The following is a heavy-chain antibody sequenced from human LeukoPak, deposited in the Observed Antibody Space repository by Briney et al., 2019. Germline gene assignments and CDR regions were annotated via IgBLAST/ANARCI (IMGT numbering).Heavy chain of an antibody. CDR3: AILGVYYDSSGPPPGPGGY. CDR2: INPSGGST. D-gene: IGHD3-22*01. V-gene: IGHV1-46*01. J-gene: IGHJ4*02. CDR1: GYTFTSYY. Sequence: ASVKVSCKASGYTFTSYYMHWVRQAPGQGLEWMGIINPSGGSTSYAQKFQGRVTMTRDMSTSTVYMELSSLRSEDTAVYYCAILGVYYDSSGPPPGPGGYWGQGTLVTVSS.